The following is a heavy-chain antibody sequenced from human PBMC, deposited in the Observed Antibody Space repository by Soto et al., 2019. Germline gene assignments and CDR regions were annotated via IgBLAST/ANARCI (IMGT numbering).Heavy chain of an antibody. Sequence: SETLSLTCTVSGGSISSYYWSWIRQPPGKGLEWIGEIYHSGSTNYNPSLKSRVTISVDKSKNQFSLKLSSVTAADTAVYYCARPTGPGYFDYWGQGTLVTVSS. CDR1: GGSISSYY. J-gene: IGHJ4*02. V-gene: IGHV4-59*12. CDR3: ARPTGPGYFDY. CDR2: IYHSGST.